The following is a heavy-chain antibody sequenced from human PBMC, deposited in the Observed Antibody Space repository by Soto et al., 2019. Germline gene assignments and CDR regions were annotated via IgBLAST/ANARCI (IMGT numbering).Heavy chain of an antibody. CDR1: GGSISSGGYY. Sequence: QVQLQESGPGLVKPSQTLSLTCTVSGGSISSGGYYWSWIRQHPGKGLEWIGYIYYSGSTYYNPSLKSRVTISVDTSKNQFPRKLSSVTAADTAVYYCARATINYDILTGYYPNWFDPWGQGTLVTVSS. CDR3: ARATINYDILTGYYPNWFDP. CDR2: IYYSGST. V-gene: IGHV4-31*03. J-gene: IGHJ5*02. D-gene: IGHD3-9*01.